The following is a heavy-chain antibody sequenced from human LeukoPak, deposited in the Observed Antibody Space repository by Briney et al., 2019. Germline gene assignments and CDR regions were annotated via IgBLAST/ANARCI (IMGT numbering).Heavy chain of an antibody. CDR1: GFTFENYW. D-gene: IGHD5-18*01. J-gene: IGHJ4*02. Sequence: GGSLRLSCAASGFTFENYWMSWVRQAPGKGPEWVANIKQDGSVEHYLDSVKGRFNISRDNAKNSLILRMNSLRVEDTAVYYCARWAGVTDYWGQGTLVTVSS. CDR2: IKQDGSVE. V-gene: IGHV3-7*01. CDR3: ARWAGVTDY.